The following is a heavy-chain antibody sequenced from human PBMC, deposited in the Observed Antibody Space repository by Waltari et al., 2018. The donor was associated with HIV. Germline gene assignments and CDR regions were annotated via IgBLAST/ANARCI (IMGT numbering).Heavy chain of an antibody. Sequence: EVQLLASGGESTQPGKSLTVYCGASGFGFGNYRMDWVPRAPGGGLESIASISGGGSKTYYVDSVKGRCTISRDNSKNVLYLKMTNLRVDDTAMYFCAKDLSVSSARPRLVSFDFWSQGTQVSVAS. D-gene: IGHD6-6*01. CDR2: ISGGGSKT. V-gene: IGHV3-23*01. J-gene: IGHJ4*02. CDR1: GFGFGNYR. CDR3: AKDLSVSSARPRLVSFDF.